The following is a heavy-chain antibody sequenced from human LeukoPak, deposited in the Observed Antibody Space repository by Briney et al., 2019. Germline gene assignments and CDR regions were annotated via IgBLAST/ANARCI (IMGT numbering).Heavy chain of an antibody. V-gene: IGHV4-59*01. Sequence: SETLSLTCTVSGGSLSSYYWSWIRQPPGKGLEWIGYLYYTGSTNYNPSLKSRVTMSVDTSKNQFSLRLSSLTAADTAVYYCARGGRYNWFDPWGQGTLVTVSS. CDR3: ARGGRYNWFDP. J-gene: IGHJ5*02. CDR2: LYYTGST. CDR1: GGSLSSYY. D-gene: IGHD1-26*01.